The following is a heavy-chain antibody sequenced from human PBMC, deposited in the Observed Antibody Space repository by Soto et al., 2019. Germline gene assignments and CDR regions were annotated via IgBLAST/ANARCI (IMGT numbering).Heavy chain of an antibody. CDR3: ARDPLRIVGATMGAFDI. V-gene: IGHV4-61*01. D-gene: IGHD1-26*01. CDR1: GGSVSSGSYY. CDR2: IYYSGST. J-gene: IGHJ3*02. Sequence: QVQLQESGPGLVKPSETLSLTCTVSGGSVSSGSYYWSWIRQPPGKGLEWIGYIYYSGSTNYNPSLKSRVTISVDTSKNQFSLKLSSVTAADTAVYYCARDPLRIVGATMGAFDIWGQGTMVTVSS.